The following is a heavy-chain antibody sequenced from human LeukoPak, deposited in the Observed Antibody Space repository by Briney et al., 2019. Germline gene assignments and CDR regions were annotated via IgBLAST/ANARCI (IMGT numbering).Heavy chain of an antibody. V-gene: IGHV3-20*04. Sequence: GGSLRLSCAASGFTFDDYGMSWVRQGPGKGLEWVSGISWNGGYIGYVDSVKGRFTISRDNAKNSLYLQMNSLRAEDTALYYCARGYYDNSGKGGYFLDSWGQGTLVTVSS. D-gene: IGHD3-22*01. J-gene: IGHJ4*02. CDR2: ISWNGGYI. CDR1: GFTFDDYG. CDR3: ARGYYDNSGKGGYFLDS.